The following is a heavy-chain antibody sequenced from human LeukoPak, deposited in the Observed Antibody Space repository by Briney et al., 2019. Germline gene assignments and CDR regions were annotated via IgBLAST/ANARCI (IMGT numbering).Heavy chain of an antibody. V-gene: IGHV4-59*01. Sequence: SETLSLTCAASGGPLTSYYWSWIRQPPGKGLEWIGFIYYRGSTNYNPSLESRVTISVDTSKNRFSLKLSSVTAADTAVYYCARDRYSGYDGFGAFDIWGQGTMVTVSS. D-gene: IGHD5-12*01. CDR1: GGPLTSYY. J-gene: IGHJ3*02. CDR3: ARDRYSGYDGFGAFDI. CDR2: IYYRGST.